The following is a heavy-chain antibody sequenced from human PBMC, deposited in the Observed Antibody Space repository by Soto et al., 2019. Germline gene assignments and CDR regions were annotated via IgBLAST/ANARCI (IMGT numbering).Heavy chain of an antibody. V-gene: IGHV3-21*01. Sequence: EVQLVESGGGLVKPGGSLRLSCAASGFTFSSYSMNWVRQAPGKGLEWVSSISSSSSYIYYADSVKGRFTISRDNAKNSLYLQMNSLRAEDTAVYYCGRGTHLTGYHTPDYWGQGTLVTVSS. D-gene: IGHD3-9*01. J-gene: IGHJ4*02. CDR3: GRGTHLTGYHTPDY. CDR2: ISSSSSYI. CDR1: GFTFSSYS.